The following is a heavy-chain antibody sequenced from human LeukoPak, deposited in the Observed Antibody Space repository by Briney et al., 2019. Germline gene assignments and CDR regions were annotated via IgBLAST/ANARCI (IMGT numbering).Heavy chain of an antibody. CDR1: GGTFSSYA. V-gene: IGHV1-69*05. CDR2: IIPIFGTA. Sequence: ASVKVSCKASGGTFSSYAISWVRQAPGQGLEWMGGIIPIFGTANYAQKFQGRVTITTDESTSTAYMELSSLRSEDTALYYCAREFRGRGWYSMSGSYRYFDLWGRGTLVTVSS. J-gene: IGHJ2*01. CDR3: AREFRGRGWYSMSGSYRYFDL. D-gene: IGHD6-19*01.